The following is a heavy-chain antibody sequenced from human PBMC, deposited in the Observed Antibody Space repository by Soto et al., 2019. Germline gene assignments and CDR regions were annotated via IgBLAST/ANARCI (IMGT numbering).Heavy chain of an antibody. CDR1: GGSISSGGYY. D-gene: IGHD2-2*01. Sequence: SETLSLTCTVSGGSISSGGYYWSWIRQHPGKGLEWIGYIYYSGSTYYNPSLKSRVTISVDTSKNQFSLKLSSVTAADTAMYYCARSYCSSTSCYYGYGMDVWGQGTTVTVS. CDR3: ARSYCSSTSCYYGYGMDV. J-gene: IGHJ6*02. CDR2: IYYSGST. V-gene: IGHV4-31*03.